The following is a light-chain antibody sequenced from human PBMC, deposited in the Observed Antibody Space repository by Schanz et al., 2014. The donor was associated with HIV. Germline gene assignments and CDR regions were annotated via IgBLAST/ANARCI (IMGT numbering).Light chain of an antibody. J-gene: IGKJ2*01. CDR2: SGS. Sequence: DIVMTQSPLFLAVTPGEPASISCRSSQSLVHPNGYKYLDWYLQKPGKSPQLLIYSGSTRASGVPDRFSGSGSGTDFTLKISRVEAEDVGVYYCMQGTHWPPYTFGQGTKLEIK. V-gene: IGKV2-28*01. CDR3: MQGTHWPPYT. CDR1: QSLVHPNGYKY.